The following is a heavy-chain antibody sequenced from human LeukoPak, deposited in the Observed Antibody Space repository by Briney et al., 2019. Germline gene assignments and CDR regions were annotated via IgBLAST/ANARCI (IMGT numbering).Heavy chain of an antibody. CDR1: RFTFSSYA. CDR3: ARDRRRYSSSSDALDY. Sequence: GRSLRLSCAASRFTFSSYAMHWVRQAPGKGLEWVAVISYDGSNKYYADSVKGRFTISRDNSKNTLYLQMNSLRAEDTAVYYCARDRRRYSSSSDALDYWGQGTLVTVSS. CDR2: ISYDGSNK. D-gene: IGHD6-13*01. V-gene: IGHV3-30*04. J-gene: IGHJ4*02.